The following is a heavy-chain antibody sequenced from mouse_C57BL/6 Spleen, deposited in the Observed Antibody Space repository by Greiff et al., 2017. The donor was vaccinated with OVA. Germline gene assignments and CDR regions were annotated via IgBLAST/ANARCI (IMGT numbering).Heavy chain of an antibody. CDR2: ISYDGSN. Sequence: VQLQQSGPGLVKPSQSLSLTCSVTGYSITSGYYWNWIRQFPGNKLEWMGYISYDGSNNYNPSLKNRISITRDTSKNQFFLKLNSVTTEDTATYYCAREELRSHFDYWGQGTTLTVSS. CDR3: AREELRSHFDY. V-gene: IGHV3-6*01. J-gene: IGHJ2*01. CDR1: GYSITSGYY. D-gene: IGHD1-1*01.